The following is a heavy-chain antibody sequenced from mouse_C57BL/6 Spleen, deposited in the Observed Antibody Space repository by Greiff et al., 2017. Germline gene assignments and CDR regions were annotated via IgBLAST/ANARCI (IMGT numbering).Heavy chain of an antibody. J-gene: IGHJ1*03. CDR1: GYTFTSYW. D-gene: IGHD2-2*01. Sequence: QVQLQQPGAELVMPGASVKLSCKASGYTFTSYWMHWVKQRPGQGLEWIGEIDPSDSYTNYNQKFKGKSTLTVDKSSSTAYMQLSSLTSEDSAVYYCARRGLLWLRQGYFDVWGKGTTVTVSS. CDR3: ARRGLLWLRQGYFDV. V-gene: IGHV1-69*01. CDR2: IDPSDSYT.